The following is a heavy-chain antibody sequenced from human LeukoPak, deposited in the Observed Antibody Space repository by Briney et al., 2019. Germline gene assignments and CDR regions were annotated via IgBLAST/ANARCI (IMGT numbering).Heavy chain of an antibody. Sequence: SETLSLTCAVYGGSFSGYYWSWIRQPPGKGLEWIGEINHSGSTNYNPSLKSRVTISVDTSKNQFSLKLSSVTAADTAVYYCARGKTIGYSSSWYGRGVFGIWGQGAMVTVSS. J-gene: IGHJ3*02. CDR3: ARGKTIGYSSSWYGRGVFGI. CDR2: INHSGST. V-gene: IGHV4-34*01. CDR1: GGSFSGYY. D-gene: IGHD6-13*01.